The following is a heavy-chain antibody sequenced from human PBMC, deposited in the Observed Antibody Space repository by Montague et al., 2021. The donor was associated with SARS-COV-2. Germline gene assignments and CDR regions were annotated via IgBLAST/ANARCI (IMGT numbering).Heavy chain of an antibody. V-gene: IGHV4-59*01. CDR1: GGSISRYY. CDR3: GRVTLGGRDGRTRQYDGLDS. Sequence: SETLSLTCTVSGGSISRYYWNWIRQTPGKGLEWMGYVHDIERSIYNPSLQSRITILLDTPKNQFSLRLNAVTAADTAVYYCGRVTLGGRDGRTRQYDGLDSWGRGILVTVSS. J-gene: IGHJ4*02. CDR2: VHDIERS. D-gene: IGHD3-16*01.